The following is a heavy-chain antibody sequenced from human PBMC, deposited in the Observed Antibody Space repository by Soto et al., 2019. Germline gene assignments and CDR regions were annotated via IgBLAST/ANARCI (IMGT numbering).Heavy chain of an antibody. CDR1: GGIFSSYA. CDR2: VIPVLGQA. Sequence: QVQLVQSGAEVKRPGSSVKVSCKASGGIFSSYAISWLRQAPGQGLEWMGAVIPVLGQAYYAQNLQDRVTMIADESTRTAYMELSSLRSEDTAVYFCARVGGVGAPPGADYWGQGTLVTVAS. D-gene: IGHD1-26*01. CDR3: ARVGGVGAPPGADY. V-gene: IGHV1-69*01. J-gene: IGHJ4*02.